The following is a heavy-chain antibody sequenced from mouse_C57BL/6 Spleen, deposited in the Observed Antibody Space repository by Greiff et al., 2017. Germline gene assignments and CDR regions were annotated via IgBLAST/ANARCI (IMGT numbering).Heavy chain of an antibody. CDR3: ARGYNDGSSYDWYFDF. CDR1: GYSITSDY. CDR2: LSYSGST. Sequence: VQLKESGPGLAKPSQTLSLPCSVTGYSITSDYWNWIRKFPGNKLEYMGYLSYSGSTYYNPSLKSRISITRDTSKNQYYLQLNSVTTEDTATYYCARGYNDGSSYDWYFDFWGTGTTVTVSS. D-gene: IGHD1-1*01. J-gene: IGHJ1*03. V-gene: IGHV3-8*01.